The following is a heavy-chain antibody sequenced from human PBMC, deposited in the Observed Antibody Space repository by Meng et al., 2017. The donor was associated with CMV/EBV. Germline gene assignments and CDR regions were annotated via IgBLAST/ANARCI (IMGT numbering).Heavy chain of an antibody. CDR3: ARGRGRFWSGELDY. CDR2: MNPNSGNT. Sequence: ASMKVSCKASGYTFTGYDINWVRQATGQGLEWMGWMNPNSGNTGYAQKFQGRVTMTRNTSITTAYMELSSLRSEDTAVYYCARGRGRFWSGELDYWGQGTLVTVSS. V-gene: IGHV1-8*01. CDR1: GYTFTGYD. J-gene: IGHJ4*02. D-gene: IGHD3-3*01.